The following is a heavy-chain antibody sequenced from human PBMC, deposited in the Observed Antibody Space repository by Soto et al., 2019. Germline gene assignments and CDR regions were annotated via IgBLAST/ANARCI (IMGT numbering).Heavy chain of an antibody. Sequence: EVQLVESGGGLVQPGGSLRLTCAASGFTFSIYSMNWVHQAPGKRLEWVSYIMPGSSHIFYADSVKGRFTISRDNAKNSLYLQMNSLRAEGTAVYYCAIEKVGAPSVHVFDIWGQGTMVTVSS. CDR3: AIEKVGAPSVHVFDI. V-gene: IGHV3-48*01. CDR1: GFTFSIYS. CDR2: IMPGSSHI. D-gene: IGHD1-26*01. J-gene: IGHJ3*02.